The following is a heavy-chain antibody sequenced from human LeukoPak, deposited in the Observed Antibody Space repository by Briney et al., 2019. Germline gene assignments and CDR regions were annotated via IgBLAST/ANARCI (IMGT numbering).Heavy chain of an antibody. J-gene: IGHJ4*02. V-gene: IGHV3-7*01. CDR1: GFTFSNYW. Sequence: PGGSLRLSCAVSGFTFSNYWISWVRQAPGEGLEWVANINPDGSEKYYVDSVKGRFTISRDNAKNSLYLQMNSLRAEDTAVYYGVTDRNRGGGYWGQGTLVTVSS. CDR2: INPDGSEK. D-gene: IGHD3-16*01. CDR3: VTDRNRGGGY.